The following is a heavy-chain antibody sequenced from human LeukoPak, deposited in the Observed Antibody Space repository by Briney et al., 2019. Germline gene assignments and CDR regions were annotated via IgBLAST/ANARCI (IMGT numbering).Heavy chain of an antibody. Sequence: PSETLSLTCAVSGGSISSGGYSWGWIRQPPGKGLEWIGYIYHSGSTYYNPSLKSRVTISVDRSKNQFSLKLSSVTAADTAVYYCASSRDGYNFGYWGQGTLVTVSS. CDR1: GGSISSGGYS. CDR2: IYHSGST. CDR3: ASSRDGYNFGY. V-gene: IGHV4-30-2*01. D-gene: IGHD5-24*01. J-gene: IGHJ4*02.